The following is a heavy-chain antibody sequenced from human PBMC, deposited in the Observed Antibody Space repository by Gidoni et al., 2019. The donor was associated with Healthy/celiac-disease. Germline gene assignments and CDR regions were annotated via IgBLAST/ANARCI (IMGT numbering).Heavy chain of an antibody. CDR2: ISSSSSYI. J-gene: IGHJ6*02. Sequence: EVQLVESGGGMVKPGGSLSLSCAASGFTFSSYSMNGVRQAPGKGLEWVSSISSSSSYIYYADSVKGRFTISRDNAKNSLYLQMNSLRAEDTAVYYCARDSDYGDYVGYYYYYGMDVWGQGTTVTVSS. D-gene: IGHD4-17*01. CDR3: ARDSDYGDYVGYYYYYGMDV. V-gene: IGHV3-21*01. CDR1: GFTFSSYS.